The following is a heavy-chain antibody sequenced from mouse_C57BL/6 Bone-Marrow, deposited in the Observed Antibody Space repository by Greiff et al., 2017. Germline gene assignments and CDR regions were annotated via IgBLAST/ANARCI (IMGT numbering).Heavy chain of an antibody. V-gene: IGHV1-82*01. CDR1: GYAFSSSW. Sequence: QVQLKQSGPELVKPGASVKISCKASGYAFSSSWMNWVKQRPGKGLEWIGRIYPGDGDTNYNGKFKGKATLTADKSSSTAYMQLSSLTSEDSAVYFCASIYYDYDALYAMDYWGQGTSVTVSS. CDR2: IYPGDGDT. J-gene: IGHJ4*01. CDR3: ASIYYDYDALYAMDY. D-gene: IGHD2-4*01.